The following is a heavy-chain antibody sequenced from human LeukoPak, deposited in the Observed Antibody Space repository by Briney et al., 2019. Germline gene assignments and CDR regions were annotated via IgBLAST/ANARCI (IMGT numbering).Heavy chain of an antibody. V-gene: IGHV3-23*01. D-gene: IGHD3-10*01. CDR2: ISGSGSST. J-gene: IGHJ4*02. CDR1: RFTFSSYA. Sequence: LAGGSLRLSCAASRFTFSSYAMSWVRQAPGRGLEWFSAISGSGSSTHYGDSVKGRFTIPRDHSRNTLYLQLNRLRAEDTAVYYCAKLLRGVIVPYFDYWGQGNLVTVSS. CDR3: AKLLRGVIVPYFDY.